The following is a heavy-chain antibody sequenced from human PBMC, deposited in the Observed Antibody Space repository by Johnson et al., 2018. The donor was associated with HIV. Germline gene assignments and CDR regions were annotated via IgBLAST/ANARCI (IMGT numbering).Heavy chain of an antibody. CDR1: GFTFSSYW. Sequence: VQLVESGGGLVQPGGSLRLSCAASGFTFSSYWMSWVRQAPGKGLEWVANIKQDGSEKYYVDSVKGRFNISRDNSKNTLFLHMSDLRPEDTAVYYCAKDIYSVSKIRGLIAPALENHGMDVWGQGIMVTVSS. CDR3: AKDIYSVSKIRGLIAPALENHGMDV. V-gene: IGHV3-7*01. D-gene: IGHD3-10*01. J-gene: IGHJ3*01. CDR2: IKQDGSEK.